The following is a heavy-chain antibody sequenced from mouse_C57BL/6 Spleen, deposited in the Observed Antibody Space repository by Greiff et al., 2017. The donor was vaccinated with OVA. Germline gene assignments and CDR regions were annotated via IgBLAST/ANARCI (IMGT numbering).Heavy chain of an antibody. J-gene: IGHJ4*01. CDR2: ISNGGGST. V-gene: IGHV5-12*01. D-gene: IGHD2-4*01. Sequence: EVKLMESGGGLVQPGGSLKLSCAASGFTFSDYYMYWVRQTPEKRLEWVAYISNGGGSTYYPDTVKGSFTLSRDKAKNTLYLQRSRLKAEDTAMYYCARHDDDRRDAMDYWGQGTSVTVAS. CDR3: ARHDDDRRDAMDY. CDR1: GFTFSDYY.